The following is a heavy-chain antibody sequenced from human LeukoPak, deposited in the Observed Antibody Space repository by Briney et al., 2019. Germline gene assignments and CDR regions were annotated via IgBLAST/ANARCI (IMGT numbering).Heavy chain of an antibody. CDR1: GFTFSSYG. Sequence: GRSLRLSCAASGFTFSSYGMHWVRQAPGKGLEWVAVIWYDGSNKYYADSVKGRFTISRDNSKNTLYLQMNSVRAEDTAVYYCARAYSSSSHFDYWGQGTLVTVSS. V-gene: IGHV3-33*01. D-gene: IGHD6-13*01. J-gene: IGHJ4*02. CDR2: IWYDGSNK. CDR3: ARAYSSSSHFDY.